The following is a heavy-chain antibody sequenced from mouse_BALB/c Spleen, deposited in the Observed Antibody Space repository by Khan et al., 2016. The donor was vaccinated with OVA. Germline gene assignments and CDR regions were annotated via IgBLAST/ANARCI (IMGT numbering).Heavy chain of an antibody. D-gene: IGHD1-1*01. V-gene: IGHV3-6*02. CDR3: ARPHYYGSSYAMDY. CDR1: GYSITSGYY. CDR2: ISYDGSN. Sequence: EVQLQESGPGLVKPSQSLSLTCSVTGYSITSGYYWNWIRQFPGNKLEWMGYISYDGSNNYNPSLKNRISITRDTSKNQFFLRLNSVTTEDTAIYYCARPHYYGSSYAMDYWGQGTSVTVSS. J-gene: IGHJ4*01.